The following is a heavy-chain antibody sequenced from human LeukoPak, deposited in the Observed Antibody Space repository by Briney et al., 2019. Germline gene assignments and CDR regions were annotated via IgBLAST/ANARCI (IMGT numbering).Heavy chain of an antibody. D-gene: IGHD3-10*01. Sequence: GGSLRLSCAASGFTFSSYEMNWVRQAPGKGLEWVSYISSSGSTIYYADSVKARFTISRDNSKNTLYLQMNSLRAEDTAVHYCAREKRSGSGRAGAFDIWGQGTMVTVSS. J-gene: IGHJ3*02. CDR1: GFTFSSYE. V-gene: IGHV3-48*03. CDR2: ISSSGSTI. CDR3: AREKRSGSGRAGAFDI.